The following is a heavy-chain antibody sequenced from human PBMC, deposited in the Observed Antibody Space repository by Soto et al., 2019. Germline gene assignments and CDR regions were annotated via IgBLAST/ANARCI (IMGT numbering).Heavy chain of an antibody. D-gene: IGHD6-13*01. CDR3: ARDDEYSSSRSWFDP. CDR1: GFTFTSSA. V-gene: IGHV1-58*01. J-gene: IGHJ5*02. CDR2: IVVGSGNT. Sequence: SVKVSCKASGFTFTSSAVQWVRQARGQRLEWIGWIVVGSGNTNYAQKFQERVTITRDMSTSTAYMELSSLRSEDTAVYYCARDDEYSSSRSWFDPWGQGTLVTVSS.